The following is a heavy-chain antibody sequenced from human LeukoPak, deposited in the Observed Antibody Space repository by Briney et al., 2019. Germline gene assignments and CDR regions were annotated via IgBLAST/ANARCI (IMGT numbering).Heavy chain of an antibody. J-gene: IGHJ6*02. CDR1: GFTVSSNY. CDR2: IYSGGST. D-gene: IGHD3-10*01. CDR3: ARDRSTYYYGSGLKGHYGMDV. Sequence: GGSLRLSCAASGFTVSSNYMSWVRQAPGKGLEWVSVIYSGGSTYYADSVKGRFTISRDNSKNTLYLQMNSLRAEDTAVYYCARDRSTYYYGSGLKGHYGMDVWGQGTTVTVSS. V-gene: IGHV3-53*01.